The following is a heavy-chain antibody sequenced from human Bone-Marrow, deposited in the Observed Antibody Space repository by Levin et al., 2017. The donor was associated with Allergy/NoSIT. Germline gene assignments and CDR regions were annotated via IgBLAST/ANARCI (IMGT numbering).Heavy chain of an antibody. CDR1: GFDFSTYA. Sequence: GGSLRLSCEASGFDFSTYALHWVRQAPGKGLEHVSGVSGNGGNTYYSNSVRGRFTISRDNSRNTVYLQMGSVRGEDVATYYCARAYCSAFGCYACYMDVWGKGTTVTVSS. D-gene: IGHD2-15*01. V-gene: IGHV3-64*01. CDR2: VSGNGGNT. J-gene: IGHJ6*03. CDR3: ARAYCSAFGCYACYMDV.